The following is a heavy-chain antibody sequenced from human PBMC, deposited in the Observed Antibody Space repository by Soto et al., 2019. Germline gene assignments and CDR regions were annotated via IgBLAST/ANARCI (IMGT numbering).Heavy chain of an antibody. D-gene: IGHD1-1*01. Sequence: QVQLQESGPGLVKPSQTLSLTCTVSGGSISSGGYYWSWIRQHPGKGLEWIGYMYYSGSTYYNPSLKSRVTISVDTSKNQFSLKLSSVSAADTAVYYCARGTTVGGMYVWGQGTPVTVSS. CDR2: MYYSGST. J-gene: IGHJ6*02. CDR1: GGSISSGGYY. V-gene: IGHV4-31*03. CDR3: ARGTTVGGMYV.